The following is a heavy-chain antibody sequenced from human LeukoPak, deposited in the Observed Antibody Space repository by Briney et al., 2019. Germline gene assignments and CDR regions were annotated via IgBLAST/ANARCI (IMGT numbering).Heavy chain of an antibody. CDR1: GYTFINYA. J-gene: IGHJ3*02. CDR3: VREWDHTRMTFDI. Sequence: ASVKVSCKASGYTFINYAISWVRQAPGQGLDWMGWIGTYNGNTKYAQEFQGRVTMTADTSTSTGYMELRNLRSDDTAVYFCVREWDHTRMTFDIWGQGTMVTVSS. D-gene: IGHD1-26*01. V-gene: IGHV1-18*01. CDR2: IGTYNGNT.